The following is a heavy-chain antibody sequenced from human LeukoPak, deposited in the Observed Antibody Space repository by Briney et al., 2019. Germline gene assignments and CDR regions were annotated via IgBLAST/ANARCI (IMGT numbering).Heavy chain of an antibody. CDR3: ARGGLLWFGELSV. J-gene: IGHJ4*02. D-gene: IGHD3-10*01. Sequence: PGGSLRLSCAASGFTFSSYWMHWVRQAPGKGLVWVSRINSDGSSTSYADSVKGRFTISRDNAKNTLYLQMNSLAEDTAVYYCARGGLLWFGELSVWGQGTLVTVSS. CDR2: INSDGSST. V-gene: IGHV3-74*01. CDR1: GFTFSSYW.